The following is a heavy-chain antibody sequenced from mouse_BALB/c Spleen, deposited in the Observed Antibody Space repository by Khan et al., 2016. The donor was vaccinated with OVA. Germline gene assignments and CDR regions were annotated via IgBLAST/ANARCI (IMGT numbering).Heavy chain of an antibody. V-gene: IGHV3-2*02. CDR2: INYNGSH. CDR1: GYSITSDYA. J-gene: IGHJ4*01. D-gene: IGHD2-3*01. Sequence: VPLQESGPCLVKTSQSLFLTFTVTGYSITSDYAWNWIRQFSGKKLEWLGYINYNGSHNYNPAPKSRIPITRDTSKNQFFPELNSVTTADTTAYYCAKDGSRYNYAMDYWGRGTSVTVSS. CDR3: AKDGSRYNYAMDY.